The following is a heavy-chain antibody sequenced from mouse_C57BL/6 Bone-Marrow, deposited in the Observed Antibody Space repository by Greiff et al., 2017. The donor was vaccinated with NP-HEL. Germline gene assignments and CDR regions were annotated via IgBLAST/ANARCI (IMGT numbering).Heavy chain of an antibody. D-gene: IGHD1-1*02. CDR2: IYPGSGST. V-gene: IGHV1-55*01. Sequence: VQLQQPGAELVKPGASVKMSCKASGYTFTSYWITWVKQRPGQGLEWIGDIYPGSGSTNYNEKFKSKATLTVDTSSSKAYMPLSSLTSEVSAVYYCAIGDYGVFFYNRGQGTTLTLSS. CDR1: GYTFTSYW. CDR3: AIGDYGVFFYN. J-gene: IGHJ2*01.